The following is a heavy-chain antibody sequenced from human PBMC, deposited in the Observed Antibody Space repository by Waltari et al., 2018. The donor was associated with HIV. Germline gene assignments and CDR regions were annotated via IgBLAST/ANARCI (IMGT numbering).Heavy chain of an antibody. Sequence: EVQLVESGGGLVQPGGSPRLSGTASGFTFSSSWLHWVGQAPGKGLVWVSRISSDGTTTSYADSVKGRFTISRDNAKNTLYLQMNSLRAEDTAVYYCTRDLARYNWNDIPLDYWGQGALVTVSS. J-gene: IGHJ4*02. CDR3: TRDLARYNWNDIPLDY. V-gene: IGHV3-74*01. D-gene: IGHD1-20*01. CDR2: ISSDGTTT. CDR1: GFTFSSSW.